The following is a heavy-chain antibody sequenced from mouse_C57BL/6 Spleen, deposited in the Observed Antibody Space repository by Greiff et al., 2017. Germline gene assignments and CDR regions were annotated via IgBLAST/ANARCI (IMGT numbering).Heavy chain of an antibody. V-gene: IGHV1-74*01. CDR2: IHPSDSDT. CDR1: GYTFTSYW. CDR3: AIFDSNYEDYFDY. D-gene: IGHD2-5*01. J-gene: IGHJ2*01. Sequence: VQLQQPGAELVKPGASVKVSCKASGYTFTSYWMHWVKQRPGQGLEWIGRIHPSDSDTNYNQKFKGKATLTVDKSSSTAYMQLSSLTSEYSAVYYCAIFDSNYEDYFDYWGQGTTLTVSS.